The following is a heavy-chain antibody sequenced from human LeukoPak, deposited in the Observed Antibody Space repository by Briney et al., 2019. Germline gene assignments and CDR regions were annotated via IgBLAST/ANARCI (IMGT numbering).Heavy chain of an antibody. V-gene: IGHV3-7*01. J-gene: IGHJ4*02. CDR2: IKKYGNEI. D-gene: IGHD5-18*01. CDR3: ASLDTATIQTGGY. Sequence: PGGSLRLSCTASGFPFSSYWMTWVRQAPGKGLGWVAMIKKYGNEIYYVDSVKGRFTISRDNAKNSLYLQMNSLKAEDTAVYYCASLDTATIQTGGYWGQGTLVTVSS. CDR1: GFPFSSYW.